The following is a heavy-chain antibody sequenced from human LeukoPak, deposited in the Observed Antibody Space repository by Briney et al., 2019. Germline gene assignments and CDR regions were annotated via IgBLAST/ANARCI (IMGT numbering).Heavy chain of an antibody. D-gene: IGHD6-13*01. V-gene: IGHV1-2*02. CDR1: GYTFTGYY. Sequence: ASVKVSCTASGYTFTGYYMHWLRQAPGQGLEWMGWINPNSGGTNYAQKFQGRVTMTRDTSISTAYMELSRLRSDDTAVYYCARDQGSHTYHYYYMDVWVKGTTVTVSS. CDR3: ARDQGSHTYHYYYMDV. J-gene: IGHJ6*03. CDR2: INPNSGGT.